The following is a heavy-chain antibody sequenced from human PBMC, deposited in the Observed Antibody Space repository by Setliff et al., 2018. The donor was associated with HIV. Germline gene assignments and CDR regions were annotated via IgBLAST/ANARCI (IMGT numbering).Heavy chain of an antibody. CDR2: IYYSGST. V-gene: IGHV4-39*01. CDR1: GGSISSSSYY. Sequence: LSLTCTVSGGSISSSSYYWGWIRQPPGKGLEWIGSIYYSGSTYYNPSLKSRVTISVDTSKNQFSLKLSSVTAADTAVYYCARQGGYSGYGFYYYYYYMDVWGKGTTVTVSS. D-gene: IGHD5-12*01. J-gene: IGHJ6*03. CDR3: ARQGGYSGYGFYYYYYYMDV.